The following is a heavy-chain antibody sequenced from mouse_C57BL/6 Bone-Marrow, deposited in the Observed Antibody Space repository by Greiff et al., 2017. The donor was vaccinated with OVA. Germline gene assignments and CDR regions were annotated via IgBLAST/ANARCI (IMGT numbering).Heavy chain of an antibody. CDR2: INYDGSST. CDR3: ARELVDYYAMDY. V-gene: IGHV5-16*01. Sequence: EVQRVESAGGLVQPGSSMQLSCTASGFTFSDYYMAWVRQVPEKGLEWVANINYDGSSTYYLDSLKSRFIISRDNAKNILYLQMSSLKSEDTATYYCARELVDYYAMDYWGQGTSVTVSS. CDR1: GFTFSDYY. J-gene: IGHJ4*01. D-gene: IGHD1-1*02.